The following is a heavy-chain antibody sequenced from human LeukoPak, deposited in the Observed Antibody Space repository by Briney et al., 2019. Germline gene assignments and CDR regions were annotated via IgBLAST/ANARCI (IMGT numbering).Heavy chain of an antibody. J-gene: IGHJ4*02. V-gene: IGHV4-34*01. CDR2: INYSGSTT. CDR1: GGSFSGYH. Sequence: PSETLSLTCAVYGGSFSGYHWSWIRQSPGKGLEWIGEINYSGSTTNYNPSLKSRLTISIDTSKNQFSLKLSSATAADTAVYYCARDSAVAGFDYWGQGTLVTVSS. D-gene: IGHD6-19*01. CDR3: ARDSAVAGFDY.